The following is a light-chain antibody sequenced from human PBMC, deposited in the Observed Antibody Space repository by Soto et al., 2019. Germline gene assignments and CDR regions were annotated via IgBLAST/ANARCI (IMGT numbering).Light chain of an antibody. V-gene: IGLV2-14*01. Sequence: QSALTQPASVSGSPGQSITISCTGSSSDIGTYNYLSWYQQHPGKAPKLLIYEVSNRPSGISNRFSGSKSGNTASLTISGLQAEDEAAYYCSSYTSSGTHWVFGGGTKLTVL. CDR3: SSYTSSGTHWV. J-gene: IGLJ3*02. CDR2: EVS. CDR1: SSDIGTYNY.